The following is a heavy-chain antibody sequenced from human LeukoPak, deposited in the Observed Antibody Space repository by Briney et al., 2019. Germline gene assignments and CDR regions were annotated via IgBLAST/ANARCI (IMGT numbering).Heavy chain of an antibody. CDR2: ISSSGSTI. Sequence: GGSLRLSCAASGFTFSSYEMNWVRQAPGKGLEWVSYISSSGSTIYYADSVKGRFTISRDNAKNSLYLQMNSLRAEDTAVYYCAREGTVATFDYWGQGTLVTVSS. V-gene: IGHV3-48*03. J-gene: IGHJ4*02. D-gene: IGHD4-23*01. CDR3: AREGTVATFDY. CDR1: GFTFSSYE.